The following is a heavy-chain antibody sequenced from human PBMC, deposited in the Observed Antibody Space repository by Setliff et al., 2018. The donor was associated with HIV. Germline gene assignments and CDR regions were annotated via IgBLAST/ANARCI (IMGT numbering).Heavy chain of an antibody. CDR3: TRTSRAAY. V-gene: IGHV3-48*01. Sequence: GGSLRLSCVASGFTFSDYSMNWVRQAPGKGLEWVSYINNISSTITYADSVKGRFTISRDNAKSSLYLQMNSLRAEDTAVYYCTRTSRAAYWGRGTLVTVSS. D-gene: IGHD6-25*01. CDR2: INNISSTI. CDR1: GFTFSDYS. J-gene: IGHJ4*02.